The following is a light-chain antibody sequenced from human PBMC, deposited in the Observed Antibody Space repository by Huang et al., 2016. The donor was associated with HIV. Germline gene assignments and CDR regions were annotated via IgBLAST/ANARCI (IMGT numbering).Light chain of an antibody. J-gene: IGKJ4*01. Sequence: VMTQSPASLSASPGARVTLSCRASQGVRTNLAWYQQKPGQAPTRLMFGASTRATGTPPRFSGSGSGTDVTLTITSLQSSDSAIYYCQQYNDWPPLTFGGGTKVEI. CDR2: GAS. CDR3: QQYNDWPPLT. CDR1: QGVRTN. V-gene: IGKV3D-15*01.